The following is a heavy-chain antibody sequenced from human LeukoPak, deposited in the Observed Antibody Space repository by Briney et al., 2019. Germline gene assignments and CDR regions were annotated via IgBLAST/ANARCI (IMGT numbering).Heavy chain of an antibody. CDR2: IYYSGST. V-gene: IGHV4-59*12. J-gene: IGHJ6*03. D-gene: IGHD6-13*01. CDR1: GGSISSYY. Sequence: SETLSLTCTVPGGSISSYYWSWIRQPPGKGLEWIGYIYYSGSTNYNPSLKSRVTISIDTSKNQFSLKLSSVTAADTAVYYCARDYTGYSSSWYLNYYYYYMDVWGKGTTVTVSS. CDR3: ARDYTGYSSSWYLNYYYYYMDV.